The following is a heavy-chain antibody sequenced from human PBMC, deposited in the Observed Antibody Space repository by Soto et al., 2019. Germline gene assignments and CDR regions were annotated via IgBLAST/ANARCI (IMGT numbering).Heavy chain of an antibody. V-gene: IGHV3-23*01. CDR1: GFTFSSYA. D-gene: IGHD2-15*01. CDR3: AKDGLLSSPYYYYYYMDV. J-gene: IGHJ6*03. CDR2: ISGSGGST. Sequence: PGGSLRLSCVASGFTFSSYAMSWVRQAPGKGLEWVSAISGSGGSTYYADSVKGRFTISRDNSKNTLYLQMNSLRAEDTAVYYCAKDGLLSSPYYYYYYMDVWGKGTTVTVSS.